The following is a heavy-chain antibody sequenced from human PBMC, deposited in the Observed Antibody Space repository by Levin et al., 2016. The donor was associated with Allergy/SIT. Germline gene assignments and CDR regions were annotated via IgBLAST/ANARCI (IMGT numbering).Heavy chain of an antibody. D-gene: IGHD5-24*01. V-gene: IGHV3-9*01. CDR1: GFSFDDYA. Sequence: GGSLRLSCVASGFSFDDYAMHWVRQAPGKGLEWISGNSWNSRPIGYAESVKGRFTISRDNSKNSLFLQMDSLRAEDTALYYCAKGMATLTTEFYLDSWGQGTLVTVSS. CDR3: AKGMATLTTEFYLDS. J-gene: IGHJ4*02. CDR2: NSWNSRPI.